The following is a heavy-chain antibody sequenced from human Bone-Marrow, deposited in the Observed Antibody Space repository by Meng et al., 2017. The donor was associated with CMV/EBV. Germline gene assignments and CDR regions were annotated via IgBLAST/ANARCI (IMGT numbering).Heavy chain of an antibody. CDR3: ASDPSGYCSDTPCPPPKS. Sequence: GGSLRLSCKGSGFTFTGSAVQWVRQARGQGLEWIGWIVVGSGNTNYAQKFQERVTMTRDKSTSTAYMELSGLRSEDTALYYCASDPSGYCSDTPCPPPKSWGQGTLVTVSS. J-gene: IGHJ5*02. CDR2: IVVGSGNT. D-gene: IGHD2-8*02. CDR1: GFTFTGSA. V-gene: IGHV1-58*01.